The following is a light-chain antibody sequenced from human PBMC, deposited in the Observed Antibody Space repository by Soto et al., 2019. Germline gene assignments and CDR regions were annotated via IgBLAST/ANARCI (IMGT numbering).Light chain of an antibody. J-gene: IGKJ5*01. V-gene: IGKV1-5*01. Sequence: DIQMTQSPSTLSASVGDTGTVTCRASQSVSGWLAWYQQKPGEAPKILIYDASALPRGVQARFSGSGSGTDFTLTIRRLEPEDFAVYYCQQYGSSLTCGQGTRLEIK. CDR2: DAS. CDR1: QSVSGW. CDR3: QQYGSSLT.